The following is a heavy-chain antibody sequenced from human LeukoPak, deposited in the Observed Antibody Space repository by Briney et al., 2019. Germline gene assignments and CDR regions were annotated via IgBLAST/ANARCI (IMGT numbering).Heavy chain of an antibody. D-gene: IGHD3-9*01. Sequence: SETLSLTCTVSGDSISSGVYYWSWIRQPPGKGLEWIGYIYYSGSTNYNPSLKSRVTISVDTSKNQFSLKLSSVTAADTAVYYCARHGYFDWLFDAFDIWGQGTMVTVSS. J-gene: IGHJ3*02. CDR2: IYYSGST. V-gene: IGHV4-61*08. CDR1: GDSISSGVYY. CDR3: ARHGYFDWLFDAFDI.